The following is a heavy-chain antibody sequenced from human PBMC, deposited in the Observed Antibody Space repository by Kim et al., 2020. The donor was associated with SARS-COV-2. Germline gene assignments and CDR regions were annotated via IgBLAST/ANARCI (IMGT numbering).Heavy chain of an antibody. CDR2: IKSKTDGGTT. CDR3: TTLPHSYGYFRTTVAPYYFDY. Sequence: GGSLRLSCAASGFTFSNAWMSWVRQAPGKGLEWVGRIKSKTDGGTTDYAAPVKGRFTISRDDSKNTLYLQMNSLKTEDTAVYYCTTLPHSYGYFRTTVAPYYFDYWGQGTLVTVSS. D-gene: IGHD5-18*01. CDR1: GFTFSNAW. V-gene: IGHV3-15*01. J-gene: IGHJ4*02.